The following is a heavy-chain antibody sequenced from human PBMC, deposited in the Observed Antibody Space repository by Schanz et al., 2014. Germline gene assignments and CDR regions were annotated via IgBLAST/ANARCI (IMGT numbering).Heavy chain of an antibody. CDR1: GFTFSSYA. Sequence: EVQLLESGGGLVQPGGSLRLSCAASGFTFSSYAMTWVRQAPGKGLEWVSSISGSGLSTYYADSVQGRYTVSRDNSKNTLYLQMNSLRDEDTALYYCAKDRIPMVRGGDYGGKPQTFDIWGQGTMVTVSS. CDR2: ISGSGLST. J-gene: IGHJ3*02. V-gene: IGHV3-23*01. D-gene: IGHD3-10*01. CDR3: AKDRIPMVRGGDYGGKPQTFDI.